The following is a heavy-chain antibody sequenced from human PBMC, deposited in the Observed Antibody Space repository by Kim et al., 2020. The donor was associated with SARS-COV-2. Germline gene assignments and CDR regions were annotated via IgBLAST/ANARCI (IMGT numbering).Heavy chain of an antibody. J-gene: IGHJ1*01. CDR1: GYTFTRYG. Sequence: ASVKVSCKASGYTFTRYGISWVRQAPGQGLEWMGWISAYNGNTNYAQKLQGRVTMTTDTSTSTAYMELRSLRSDDTAVYYCARDWGYCSGGSCPYFQHWGQGTLVTVSS. CDR3: ARDWGYCSGGSCPYFQH. CDR2: ISAYNGNT. D-gene: IGHD2-15*01. V-gene: IGHV1-18*01.